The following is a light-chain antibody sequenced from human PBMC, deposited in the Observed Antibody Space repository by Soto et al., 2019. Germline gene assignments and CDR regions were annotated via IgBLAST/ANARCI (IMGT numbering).Light chain of an antibody. CDR3: QQYNDYSWT. Sequence: IQMTQSPSTLSASVGDRVAITCRASQSIGIWLAWYQQKPGKAPRFLIYKASSLESGVPSRFSGSGYGTEFTLTISILQPYDFASYYCQQYNDYSWTFGQGTKVEIK. CDR1: QSIGIW. V-gene: IGKV1-5*03. CDR2: KAS. J-gene: IGKJ1*01.